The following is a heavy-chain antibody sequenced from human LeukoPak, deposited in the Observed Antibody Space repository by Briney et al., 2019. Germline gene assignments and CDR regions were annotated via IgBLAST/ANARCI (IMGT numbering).Heavy chain of an antibody. D-gene: IGHD2-15*01. Sequence: GGSLRLSCAASGFTFSSYAMSWVRQAPGKGLEWVSAISGSGGSTYYADSVKGRVTISRDNSKNTLYLQMNSLRAEDTAVYYCAKGVMVAATQNWFDPWGQGTLVTVSS. CDR1: GFTFSSYA. J-gene: IGHJ5*02. V-gene: IGHV3-23*01. CDR3: AKGVMVAATQNWFDP. CDR2: ISGSGGST.